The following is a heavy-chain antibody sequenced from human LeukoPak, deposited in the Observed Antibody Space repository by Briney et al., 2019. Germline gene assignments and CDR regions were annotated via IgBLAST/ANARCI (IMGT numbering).Heavy chain of an antibody. CDR2: IRSDSTII. D-gene: IGHD2-15*01. J-gene: IGHJ4*02. CDR3: ARNGALEDCSGGSCPLDY. CDR1: GFAFSTYS. V-gene: IGHV3-48*01. Sequence: GGSLRLSCAASGFAFSTYSMDWLRQAPGKGLEWVSYIRSDSTIIHYADSVKGRFTMSRDNGKNSLYLQMNSLRPEDTAVYYCARNGALEDCSGGSCPLDYWGQGTLVSVSS.